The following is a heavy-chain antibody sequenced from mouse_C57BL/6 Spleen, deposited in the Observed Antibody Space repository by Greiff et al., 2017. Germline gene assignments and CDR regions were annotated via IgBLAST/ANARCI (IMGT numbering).Heavy chain of an antibody. CDR2: IYPGSGCT. CDR1: GYTFTSYW. D-gene: IGHD2-14*01. J-gene: IGHJ4*01. V-gene: IGHV1-55*01. Sequence: QVQLQQPGAELVKPGASVKMSCKASGYTFTSYWITWVKQRPGQGLEWIGDIYPGSGCTNYNEKFKSKATLTVDKSSSTAYMQLSSLTSEDSAVYYGARPDYGNDEGYAMDYWGQGTSVTVSS. CDR3: ARPDYGNDEGYAMDY.